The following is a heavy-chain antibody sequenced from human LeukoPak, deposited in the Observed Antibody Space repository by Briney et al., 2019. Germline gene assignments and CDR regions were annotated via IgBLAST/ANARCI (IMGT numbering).Heavy chain of an antibody. D-gene: IGHD3-10*01. Sequence: SETLSLTCAVSGGCISSNSYYWGWIRQPPGKGLEWIGSIYYSGSTYYNPSLKSRVTISVDTSKNQFSLKLSSVTAADTAVYYCASYGSGSYYRVFDYWGQGTLVTVSS. CDR2: IYYSGST. CDR1: GGCISSNSYY. J-gene: IGHJ4*02. V-gene: IGHV4-39*01. CDR3: ASYGSGSYYRVFDY.